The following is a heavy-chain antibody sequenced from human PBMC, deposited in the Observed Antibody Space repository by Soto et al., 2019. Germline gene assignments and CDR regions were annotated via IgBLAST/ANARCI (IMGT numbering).Heavy chain of an antibody. Sequence: ASVKVSCKASGGTFSSYTISWVRQAPGQGLEWMGRIIPILGIANYAQKFQGRVTITADKSTSTAYMELSSLRSEDTAVYYCAGVRRRNLGYCSSTSCYYAFEIWGQGTMVTVS. CDR3: AGVRRRNLGYCSSTSCYYAFEI. CDR1: GGTFSSYT. D-gene: IGHD2-2*01. CDR2: IIPILGIA. J-gene: IGHJ3*02. V-gene: IGHV1-69*02.